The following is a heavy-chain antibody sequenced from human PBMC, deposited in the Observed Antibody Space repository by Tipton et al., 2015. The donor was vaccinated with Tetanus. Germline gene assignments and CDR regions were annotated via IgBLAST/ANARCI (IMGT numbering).Heavy chain of an antibody. CDR1: GFTVSSNY. D-gene: IGHD2-2*01. CDR3: ARDYVPAANYYYYYGMDV. V-gene: IGHV3-53*01. J-gene: IGHJ6*02. CDR2: IYSGGST. Sequence: SLRLSCAASGFTVSSNYMSWVRQAPGKGLEWVSVIYSGGSTYYADSVKGRFTISRDNSKNTLYLQMNSLRAEDTAVYYCARDYVPAANYYYYYGMDVWGQGTTVTVSS.